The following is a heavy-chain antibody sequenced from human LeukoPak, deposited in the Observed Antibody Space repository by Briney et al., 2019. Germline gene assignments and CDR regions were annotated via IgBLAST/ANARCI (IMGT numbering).Heavy chain of an antibody. D-gene: IGHD1-26*01. V-gene: IGHV4-59*01. CDR2: IYYSGST. CDR3: ARVSGYSWRQPRTTGPYWYFDL. J-gene: IGHJ2*01. CDR1: GGSISSYY. Sequence: SETLSLTCTVSGGSISSYYWSWIRQPPGKGLEWIGYIYYSGSTNYNPSLKSRVTISVDTSKNQFSLKLSSVTAADTAVYYCARVSGYSWRQPRTTGPYWYFDLWGRGTLVTVSS.